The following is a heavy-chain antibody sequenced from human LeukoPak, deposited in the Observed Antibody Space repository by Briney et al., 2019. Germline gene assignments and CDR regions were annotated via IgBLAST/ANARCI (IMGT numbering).Heavy chain of an antibody. CDR2: ISSSSGYI. CDR1: GFTFSDYT. V-gene: IGHV3-21*01. J-gene: IGHJ4*02. CDR3: ARDGHDY. Sequence: GGSLRLSCAASGFTFSDYTMNWVRQAPGKGLGWVSSISSSSGYIYYADSVKGRFTISRDNAKNSLYLQMNSLRAEDTAVYYCARDGHDYWGQGTLVTVSS.